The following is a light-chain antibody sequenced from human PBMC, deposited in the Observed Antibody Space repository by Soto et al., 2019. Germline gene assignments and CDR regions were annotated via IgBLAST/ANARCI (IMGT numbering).Light chain of an antibody. J-gene: IGKJ2*01. Sequence: IHMTQSPSSLSASVGDRVTITCWASQRITTYLNWYQQKSGEAPKLLISTSGTLQRGVPSRFTGSGSGTDFTLTITSLQPADFATYFCQQTYSTPYTFGQGTKLEIK. CDR2: TSG. CDR3: QQTYSTPYT. V-gene: IGKV1-39*01. CDR1: QRITTY.